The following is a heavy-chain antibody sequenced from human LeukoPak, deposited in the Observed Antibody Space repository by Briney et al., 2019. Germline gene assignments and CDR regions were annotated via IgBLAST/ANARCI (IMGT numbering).Heavy chain of an antibody. CDR2: IYYSGST. J-gene: IGHJ4*02. Sequence: SETLSLTCTVSGGSISSSSYYWGWIRQPPGKGLEWIGSIYYSGSTNYNPSLKSRVTISVDTSKNQFSLKLSSVTAADTAVYYCARDKPPGLIDYWGQGTLVTVSS. V-gene: IGHV4-39*07. CDR3: ARDKPPGLIDY. CDR1: GGSISSSSYY. D-gene: IGHD2-8*01.